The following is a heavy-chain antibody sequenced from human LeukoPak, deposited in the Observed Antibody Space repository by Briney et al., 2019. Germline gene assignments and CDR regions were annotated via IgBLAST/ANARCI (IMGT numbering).Heavy chain of an antibody. D-gene: IGHD2-21*02. CDR2: ISYDGSNK. CDR1: GFTFDDYG. Sequence: GGSLRLSCAASGFTFDDYGMSWVRQAPGKGLEWVAVISYDGSNKYYADSVKGRFTISRDNSKNTLYLQMNSLRAEDTAVYYCARDSGDWADDYWGQGTLVTVSS. J-gene: IGHJ4*02. CDR3: ARDSGDWADDY. V-gene: IGHV3-30*03.